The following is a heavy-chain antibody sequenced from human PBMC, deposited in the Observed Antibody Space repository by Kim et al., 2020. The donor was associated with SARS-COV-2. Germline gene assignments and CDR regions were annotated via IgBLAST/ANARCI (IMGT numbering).Heavy chain of an antibody. CDR2: INSDGSST. Sequence: GGSLRLSCAASGFTFSSYWMHWVRQAPGKGLVWVSRINSDGSSTSYADSVKGRFTISRDNAKNTLYLQMNSLRAEDTAVYYCARTGYSGYVFRRVGGGYWGQGTLVTVSS. V-gene: IGHV3-74*01. CDR3: ARTGYSGYVFRRVGGGY. D-gene: IGHD5-12*01. J-gene: IGHJ4*02. CDR1: GFTFSSYW.